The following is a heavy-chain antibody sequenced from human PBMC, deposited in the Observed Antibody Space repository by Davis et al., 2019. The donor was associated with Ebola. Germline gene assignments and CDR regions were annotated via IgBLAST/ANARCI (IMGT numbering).Heavy chain of an antibody. V-gene: IGHV3-30*03. CDR1: GFTFSSYG. CDR3: ARAPSIAADDAFDI. D-gene: IGHD6-6*01. CDR2: ISYDGSNK. J-gene: IGHJ3*02. Sequence: GESLKISCAASGFTFSSYGMHWVRQAPGKGLEWVAVISYDGSNKYYADSVKGRFTISRDNSKNTLYLQMNSLRAEDTAVYYCARAPSIAADDAFDIWGQGTMVTVSS.